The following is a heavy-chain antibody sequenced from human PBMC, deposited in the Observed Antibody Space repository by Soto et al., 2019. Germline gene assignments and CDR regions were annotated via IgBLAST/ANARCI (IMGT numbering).Heavy chain of an antibody. D-gene: IGHD3-22*01. Sequence: SETVSLTCTVSGGSISSGDYYWSWIRQPPGKGLEWIGYIYYSGSTYYNPSLKSRVTISVDTSKNQFSLKLSSVTAADTAVYYCARGLPDPYYYDSSGYSNWGQGTLVTVSS. CDR3: ARGLPDPYYYDSSGYSN. J-gene: IGHJ4*02. CDR1: GGSISSGDYY. V-gene: IGHV4-30-4*01. CDR2: IYYSGST.